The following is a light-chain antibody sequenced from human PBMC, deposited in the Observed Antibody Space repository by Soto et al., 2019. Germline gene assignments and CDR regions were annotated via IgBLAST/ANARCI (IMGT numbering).Light chain of an antibody. J-gene: IGLJ2*01. CDR2: EAS. CDR1: SSNVGSYNF. CDR3: CTYEGSSTSVV. Sequence: QSALTQPASVSGSPGQSITISCTGTSSNVGSYNFVSWYQQHPGNAPKLIIYEASKRPSGISDRFSGSKSGNTASLTISGLQADEDADDYCCTYEGSSTSVVFGGGTKVTVL. V-gene: IGLV2-23*01.